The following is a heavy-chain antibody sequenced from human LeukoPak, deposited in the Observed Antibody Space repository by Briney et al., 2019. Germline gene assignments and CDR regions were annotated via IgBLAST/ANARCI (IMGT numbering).Heavy chain of an antibody. CDR2: NSSSSSYI. V-gene: IGHV3-21*01. D-gene: IGHD3-10*01. CDR3: ARGEYGSGSYHIDY. J-gene: IGHJ4*02. Sequence: GGSLRLSCAASGFTFSSYSMNWVRQAPGKGLEWVSFNSSSSSYIYYADSVKGRFTISRDNAKNSLYLQMNSLRAEDTAVYYCARGEYGSGSYHIDYWGQGTLVTVS. CDR1: GFTFSSYS.